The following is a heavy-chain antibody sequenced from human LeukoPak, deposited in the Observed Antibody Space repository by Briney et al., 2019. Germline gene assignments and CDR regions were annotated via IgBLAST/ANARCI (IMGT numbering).Heavy chain of an antibody. CDR3: ARALAIPDAFDI. CDR1: GYTFTNNY. D-gene: IGHD5-12*01. V-gene: IGHV1-69*13. CDR2: IIPIFGTA. Sequence: SVKVSCKASGYTFTNNYLHWVRQAPGQGLEWMGGIIPIFGTANYAQKFQGRVTITADESTSTAYMELSSLRSEDTAVYYCARALAIPDAFDIWGQGTMVTVSS. J-gene: IGHJ3*02.